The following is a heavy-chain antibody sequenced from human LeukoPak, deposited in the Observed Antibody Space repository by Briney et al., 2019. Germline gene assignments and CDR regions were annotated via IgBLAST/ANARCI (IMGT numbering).Heavy chain of an antibody. CDR2: IYYSGST. J-gene: IGHJ4*02. Sequence: SETLSLTCTVSGGSISSYYWSWIRQPPGKGLEWIGYIYYSGSTNYNPSLKSRVTISVDTSKNQFSLKLSSVTAADTAVYYCARRDIVATTIDYWGQGTLVTVSS. CDR1: GGSISSYY. D-gene: IGHD5-12*01. V-gene: IGHV4-59*08. CDR3: ARRDIVATTIDY.